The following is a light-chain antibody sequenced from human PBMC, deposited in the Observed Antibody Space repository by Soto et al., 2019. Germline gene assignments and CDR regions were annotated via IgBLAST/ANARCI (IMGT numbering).Light chain of an antibody. CDR3: QQYNSY. J-gene: IGKJ3*01. CDR1: QSVSSS. V-gene: IGKV3D-15*01. CDR2: GAS. Sequence: EIVMTQSPATLSVSPGERATLSCRASQSVSSSLAWYQQKPGQAPRLLIYGASSRATGIPDRFSGSGSGTDFTLTISSLQPDDFATYYCQQYNSYFGPGTKVDIK.